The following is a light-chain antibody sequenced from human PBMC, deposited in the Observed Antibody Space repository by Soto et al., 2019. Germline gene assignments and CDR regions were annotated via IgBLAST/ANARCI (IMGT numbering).Light chain of an antibody. CDR3: QSYDISTVV. V-gene: IGLV6-57*04. CDR1: SGSIASNY. J-gene: IGLJ2*01. CDR2: EDN. Sequence: NFMLTQPHSVSASPGKTVTISCTRSSGSIASNYVQWYQQRPGSAPTTVIYEDNQRPSGVPDRFSGSTDGSSNSASLTISGLQTEDEADYYCQSYDISTVVFGGGTKLTVL.